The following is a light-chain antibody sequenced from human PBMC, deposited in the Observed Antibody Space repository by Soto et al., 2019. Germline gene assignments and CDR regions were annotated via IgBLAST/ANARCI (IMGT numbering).Light chain of an antibody. CDR2: EVI. J-gene: IGLJ1*01. V-gene: IGLV2-14*03. CDR3: NSYTTSNTFV. CDR1: SSDIGAHNF. Sequence: QSVLTQPASVSGSPGQAITVSCSGTSSDIGAHNFVSWYQQHPGKAPKLIIYEVINRPSGVSDRFSSSKSGNTASLTISGLQSEDEADYYCNSYTTSNTFVFGSGTKVTVL.